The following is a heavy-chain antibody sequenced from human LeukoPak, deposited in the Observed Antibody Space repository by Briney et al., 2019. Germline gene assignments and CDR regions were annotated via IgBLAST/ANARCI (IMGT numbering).Heavy chain of an antibody. CDR2: TNAGNGNT. CDR1: GYTFTSYA. CDR3: ARAQADIVATRRALDY. J-gene: IGHJ4*02. D-gene: IGHD5-12*01. Sequence: ASVKVSCKASGYTFTSYAMHWVRQAPGQRLEWMGWTNAGNGNTKYSQKFQGRVTITRDTSASTAYMELSSLRSEDTAVYYCARAQADIVATRRALDYWGQGTLVTVSS. V-gene: IGHV1-3*01.